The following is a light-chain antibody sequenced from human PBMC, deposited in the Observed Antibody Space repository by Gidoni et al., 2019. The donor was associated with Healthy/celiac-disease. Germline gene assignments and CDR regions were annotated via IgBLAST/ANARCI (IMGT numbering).Light chain of an antibody. Sequence: DIVMTQSPLSLPVTPGEPASISCRSSQSLLHSSGYNYVDWYLQKPGQSPQLLIYLGSNRASGVPDRFSASGSGTDFTLKISRVEAEDVGVYYCMQALQTPLTCGQGTKLEIK. V-gene: IGKV2-28*01. J-gene: IGKJ2*01. CDR2: LGS. CDR1: QSLLHSSGYNY. CDR3: MQALQTPLT.